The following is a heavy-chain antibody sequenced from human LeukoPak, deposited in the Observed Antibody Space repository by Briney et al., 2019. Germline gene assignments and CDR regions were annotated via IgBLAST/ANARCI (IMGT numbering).Heavy chain of an antibody. CDR1: GFTFSSYS. Sequence: PGGSLRLSCAASGFTFSSYSMTWVRQAPGKGLEWVSAISGSGGGTYYADSVKGRFTISRDNSKNTLYLQMNSLRAEDTALYYCAKAMISAVLTTRFDSWGQGTLVTVSS. CDR2: ISGSGGGT. J-gene: IGHJ4*02. D-gene: IGHD1-14*01. V-gene: IGHV3-23*01. CDR3: AKAMISAVLTTRFDS.